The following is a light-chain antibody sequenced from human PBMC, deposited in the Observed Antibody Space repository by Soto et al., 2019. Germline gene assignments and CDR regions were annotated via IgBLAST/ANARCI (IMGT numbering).Light chain of an antibody. CDR2: EVS. J-gene: IGLJ1*01. CDR1: SNYNL. V-gene: IGLV2-23*02. Sequence: QSVLPQPASLSGSPGRSITISCTGTSNYNLVSWYQQHPGKAPKLVIYEVSERPSGVSNRFSGSKSGNTASLTISGLQAEDEADYYCCSYPGSSILYVFGTGTKVTVL. CDR3: CSYPGSSILYV.